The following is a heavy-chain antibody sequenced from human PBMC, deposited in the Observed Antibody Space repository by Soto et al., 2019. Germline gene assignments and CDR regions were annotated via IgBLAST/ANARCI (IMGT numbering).Heavy chain of an antibody. CDR1: GGSISSSSYY. CDR2: IYYSGST. Sequence: SETLSRTCPVSGGSISSSSYYWGWMRQPPGRGLEGIGSIYYSGSTYYNPSLKSRVTISVDTSKNQFSLKLSSVTAADTAVYYCARHRITIFGVVITTGGNWFDPWGQGTLVTVSS. D-gene: IGHD3-3*01. CDR3: ARHRITIFGVVITTGGNWFDP. V-gene: IGHV4-39*01. J-gene: IGHJ5*02.